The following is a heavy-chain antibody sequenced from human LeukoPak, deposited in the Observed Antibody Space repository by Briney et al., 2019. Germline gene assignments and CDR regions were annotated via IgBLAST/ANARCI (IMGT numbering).Heavy chain of an antibody. CDR2: ISWNSGSI. V-gene: IGHV3-9*01. CDR3: AKVDSGYVLPSS. D-gene: IGHD5-12*01. CDR1: GFTFDDYA. J-gene: IGHJ4*02. Sequence: GGSLRLSCAASGFTFDDYAMHWVRQAPGKGLEWVSGISWNSGSIGYADSVKGRFTISRDNAKNSLYLQMNSLRAEDTALYYCAKVDSGYVLPSSWGRGTLVTVSS.